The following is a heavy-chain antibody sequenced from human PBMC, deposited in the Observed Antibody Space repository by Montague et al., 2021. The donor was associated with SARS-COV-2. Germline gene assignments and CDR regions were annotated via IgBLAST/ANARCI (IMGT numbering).Heavy chain of an antibody. J-gene: IGHJ6*02. CDR2: ISDSGSVK. CDR3: ARENPLRLGDLSLHFYYGIDV. D-gene: IGHD3-16*02. Sequence: SLRLSCAAPKFTFSNYEMNWVRQAPGKGLEWIAYISDSGSVKYYADSVRGRFTISRDNAKNSLYLQMDSLRVEDTAVYYCARENPLRLGDLSLHFYYGIDVWGQGTTVTVSS. V-gene: IGHV3-48*03. CDR1: KFTFSNYE.